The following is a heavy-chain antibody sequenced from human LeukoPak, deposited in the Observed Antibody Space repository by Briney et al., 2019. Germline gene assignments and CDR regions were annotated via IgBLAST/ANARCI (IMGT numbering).Heavy chain of an antibody. CDR3: ARGEVSSWYDYFQH. CDR1: GYTFTGYY. V-gene: IGHV1-2*02. J-gene: IGHJ1*01. CDR2: INPNSGGT. D-gene: IGHD6-13*01. Sequence: ASVKVSCKASGYTFTGYYMHWVRQAPGQGLEWMGWINPNSGGTKYAQKFQGRVTMTRDTSISTGDMELSRLRSDDTAVCYCARGEVSSWYDYFQHWGQGSLVTVSS.